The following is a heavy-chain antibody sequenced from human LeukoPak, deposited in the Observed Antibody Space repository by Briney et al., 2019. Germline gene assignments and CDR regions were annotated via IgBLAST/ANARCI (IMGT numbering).Heavy chain of an antibody. D-gene: IGHD6-19*01. J-gene: IGHJ4*02. V-gene: IGHV1-2*02. CDR2: INPNTGGT. CDR1: GYTFTGYY. Sequence: ASVKVPCKASGYTFTGYYMHWVRQAPGQGLEWMGWINPNTGGTNYAQKFQGRVTMTRDTSISTAYMELSRLRSDDTAVYYCARLGGIAVAGTGYWGQGTLVTVSS. CDR3: ARLGGIAVAGTGY.